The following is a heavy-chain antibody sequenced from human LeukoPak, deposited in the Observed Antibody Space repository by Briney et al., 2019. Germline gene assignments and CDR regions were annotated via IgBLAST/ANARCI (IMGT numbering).Heavy chain of an antibody. CDR1: GGSFSGYY. J-gene: IGHJ4*02. V-gene: IGHV4-34*01. D-gene: IGHD6-13*01. Sequence: SETLSLTCAVYGGSFSGYYWSWIRQPPGTGLEWIGEINHSGSTNYNPSLKSRITISGDTSKNQFSLKLSSVTAADTAVYYCARVIAAAGIRYFDYWGQGTLVTVSS. CDR2: INHSGST. CDR3: ARVIAAAGIRYFDY.